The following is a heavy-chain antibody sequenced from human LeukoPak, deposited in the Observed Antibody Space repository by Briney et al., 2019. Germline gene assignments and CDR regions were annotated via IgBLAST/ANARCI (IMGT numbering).Heavy chain of an antibody. V-gene: IGHV1-2*04. D-gene: IGHD2-15*01. Sequence: ASVKVSCKASGYTFTGYYMHWVRQAPGQGLEWMGWINPNSGGTNYAQKFHGWVTMTRDTSISTAYMELSSLRSEDTAVYYCARVRCSGGSCYAAEDYYYGMDVWGQGTTVTVSS. CDR1: GYTFTGYY. CDR3: ARVRCSGGSCYAAEDYYYGMDV. J-gene: IGHJ6*02. CDR2: INPNSGGT.